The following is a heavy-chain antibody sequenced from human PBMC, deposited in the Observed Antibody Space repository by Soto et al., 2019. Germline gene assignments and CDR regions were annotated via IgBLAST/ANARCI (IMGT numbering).Heavy chain of an antibody. Sequence: QVQLQESGPGLVKPSQTLSLTCTVSGGSISSGGYYWSWIRQHPGKGLEWIGYIYYSGGTYYNPSLKSRVTISVDTSKNQFSLKLSSVTAADTAVYYCARGGDYYDSSGYYLGIWGQGTMVTVSS. CDR2: IYYSGGT. CDR3: ARGGDYYDSSGYYLGI. CDR1: GGSISSGGYY. V-gene: IGHV4-31*03. D-gene: IGHD3-22*01. J-gene: IGHJ3*02.